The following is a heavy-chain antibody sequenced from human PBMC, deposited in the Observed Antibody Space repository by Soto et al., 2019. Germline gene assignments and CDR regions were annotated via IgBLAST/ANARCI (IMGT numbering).Heavy chain of an antibody. CDR3: ARGKVLSTPGNYGMDV. V-gene: IGHV1-69*01. D-gene: IGHD2-2*01. Sequence: QVQLVQSGAEVQKPGSSVKVSCKASGGTFSSYAISWVRQAPGQGLEWMGGIIPIFGTANYAQKFQGRVTITADESTSTDYMELSSLRSEDTAVYYCARGKVLSTPGNYGMDVWGQGTTVPVSS. CDR2: IIPIFGTA. J-gene: IGHJ6*02. CDR1: GGTFSSYA.